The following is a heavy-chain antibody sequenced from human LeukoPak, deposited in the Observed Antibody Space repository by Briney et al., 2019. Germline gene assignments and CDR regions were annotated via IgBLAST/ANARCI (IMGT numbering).Heavy chain of an antibody. CDR3: ARQAYSSDLDY. CDR2: IYPDDSDI. V-gene: IGHV5-51*01. J-gene: IGHJ4*02. D-gene: IGHD2-21*01. Sequence: GESLKISCKGSGYSFSSYWIGWVRQMPGKGLEWMGIIYPDDSDIRYSPSFQGQVTISADKSISTAYLQWSSLKSSDTAMYYCARQAYSSDLDYWGQGHLVTVSS. CDR1: GYSFSSYW.